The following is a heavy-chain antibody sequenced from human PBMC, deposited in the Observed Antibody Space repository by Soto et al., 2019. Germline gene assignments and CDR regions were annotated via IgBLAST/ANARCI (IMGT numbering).Heavy chain of an antibody. CDR2: ISWNSASI. CDR1: GFTFDDYA. J-gene: IGHJ6*02. CDR3: AKDKYYDFWSGANGMDV. D-gene: IGHD3-3*01. Sequence: EVQLVESGGGLVQPGRSLRLSCAASGFTFDDYAMHWVRQAPGKGLEWVSGISWNSASIGYADSVKGRFTISRDNAKNSLYLQMNSLRAEDTALYYCAKDKYYDFWSGANGMDVWGQGTTVTVSS. V-gene: IGHV3-9*01.